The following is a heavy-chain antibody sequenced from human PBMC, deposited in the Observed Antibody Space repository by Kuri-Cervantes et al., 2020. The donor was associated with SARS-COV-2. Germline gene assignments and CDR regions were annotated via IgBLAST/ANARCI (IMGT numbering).Heavy chain of an antibody. D-gene: IGHD5-12*01. V-gene: IGHV3-23*01. CDR3: AKGSRRSVASLIFDY. J-gene: IGHJ4*02. CDR1: PFTLNNYG. Sequence: GESLKISCAASPFTLNNYGMSWVRQAPGKGLEWVAIISYSGENTYYADSVKGRFTISRDNSKNTVYLQMNSLRAEDTAIYHCAKGSRRSVASLIFDYWGQGTLVTVSS. CDR2: ISYSGENT.